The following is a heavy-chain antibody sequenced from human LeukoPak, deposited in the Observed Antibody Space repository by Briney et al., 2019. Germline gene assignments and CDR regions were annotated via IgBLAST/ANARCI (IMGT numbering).Heavy chain of an antibody. J-gene: IGHJ5*02. Sequence: ASVKVSCKVSGYTLTELSMHWVRQAPGKGLEWMGGFDPEDGETIYAQKFQGRVTMTEDTSTDTAYMELSSLRSEDTAVYYCATRGHCSSTSCSQNWFDPWGQGTLVTVSS. CDR3: ATRGHCSSTSCSQNWFDP. D-gene: IGHD2-2*01. CDR1: GYTLTELS. V-gene: IGHV1-24*01. CDR2: FDPEDGET.